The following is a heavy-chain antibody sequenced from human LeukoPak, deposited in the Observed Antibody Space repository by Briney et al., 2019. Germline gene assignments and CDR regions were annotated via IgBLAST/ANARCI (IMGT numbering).Heavy chain of an antibody. CDR2: ISYDGSNK. CDR3: ANHLGSGWSFDY. Sequence: GGSLRLSCAASGFIFSNYGMHWVRQAPGKGLEWVAVISYDGSNKYYADSVKGRFTISRGNSKNTVYLQMNSLRAEDTAVYYCANHLGSGWSFDYWGQGTLVTVSS. D-gene: IGHD6-19*01. J-gene: IGHJ4*02. CDR1: GFIFSNYG. V-gene: IGHV3-30*18.